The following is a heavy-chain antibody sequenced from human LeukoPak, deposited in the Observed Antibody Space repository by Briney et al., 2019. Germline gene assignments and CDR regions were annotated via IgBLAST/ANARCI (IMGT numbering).Heavy chain of an antibody. J-gene: IGHJ4*02. V-gene: IGHV3-66*01. Sequence: GGSLRLSCAASGFTFSSYAMSWVRQAPGKGLEWVSVIYSGGSTYYADSVKGRFTLSRDNSKNTLYHQMNSLRAEDTAVYYCARVVLYYDFWSAYFHDWGQGTLVTVSS. CDR2: IYSGGST. CDR3: ARVVLYYDFWSAYFHD. D-gene: IGHD3-3*01. CDR1: GFTFSSYA.